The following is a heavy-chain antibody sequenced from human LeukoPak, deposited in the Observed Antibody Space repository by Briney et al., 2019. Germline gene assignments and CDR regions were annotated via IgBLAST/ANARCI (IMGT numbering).Heavy chain of an antibody. CDR2: IYYSGST. D-gene: IGHD3-10*01. V-gene: IGHV4-59*01. CDR3: ARSDYSGSGTYTEFDAFDI. Sequence: SETLSLTCTVSGGSISSYYWSWIRQPPGKGLEWIGYIYYSGSTNYNPSLKSRVTISVDTSKNQFSLKLSSVTAADSAVYYCARSDYSGSGTYTEFDAFDIWGQGPMVTVSS. CDR1: GGSISSYY. J-gene: IGHJ3*02.